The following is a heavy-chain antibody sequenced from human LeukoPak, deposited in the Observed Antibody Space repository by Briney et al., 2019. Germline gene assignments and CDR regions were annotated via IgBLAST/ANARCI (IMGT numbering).Heavy chain of an antibody. CDR3: STDPRSLLY. J-gene: IGHJ4*01. CDR2: ISSSSSTI. V-gene: IGHV3-48*01. D-gene: IGHD4-17*01. Sequence: GGSLRLSCAASGFTFSTYSMNWVRQAPGKGLEWVSYISSSSSTINYADSVKGRFTISRDNAKNSLYLHMNSLIPEDTALYYCSTDPRSLLYRGHGTLVTVSS. CDR1: GFTFSTYS.